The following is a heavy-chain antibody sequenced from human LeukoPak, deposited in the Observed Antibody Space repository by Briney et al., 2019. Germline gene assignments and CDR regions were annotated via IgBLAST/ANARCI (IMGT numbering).Heavy chain of an antibody. D-gene: IGHD4-17*01. CDR2: INPNSGDT. V-gene: IGHV1-2*02. CDR1: GYTFIDYY. CDR3: ARGSTVTTGNLEYYFDY. Sequence: GASVKVSCKASGYTFIDYYMHWVRQAPGQGLEWMGWINPNSGDTDYAQRFQDTVTMTRDTSISTVYTEVSGLRSDDTALFYCARGSTVTTGNLEYYFDYWGQGTLVTVSS. J-gene: IGHJ4*02.